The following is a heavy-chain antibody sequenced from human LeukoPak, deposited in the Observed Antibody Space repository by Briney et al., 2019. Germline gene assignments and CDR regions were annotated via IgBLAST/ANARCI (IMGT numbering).Heavy chain of an antibody. CDR3: ARRADRLWLTYYYYYMDV. Sequence: GSLRLSCAASGFTFSSYGMSWVRQAPGKGLEWVSAISGSGGSTYYADSVKGRFTISRDNSKNTLYLQMNSLRAEDTAVYYCARRADRLWLTYYYYYMDVWGKGTTVTISS. D-gene: IGHD5-18*01. CDR1: GFTFSSYG. V-gene: IGHV3-23*01. CDR2: ISGSGGST. J-gene: IGHJ6*03.